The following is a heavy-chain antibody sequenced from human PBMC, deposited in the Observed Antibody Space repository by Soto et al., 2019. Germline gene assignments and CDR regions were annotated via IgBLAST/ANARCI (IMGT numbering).Heavy chain of an antibody. CDR2: ISGTGSST. D-gene: IGHD3-16*02. CDR1: GFTFSSYA. Sequence: GGSLRLSCAASGFTFSSYAMNWVRRAPGKGLEWVCSISGTGSSTYYADSVKGRFTISRDNSKNTLTLQMNSLRAEDTAVYYCAKSPDLDYAYVWGSYRPVDYWGQGTLVTVSS. V-gene: IGHV3-23*01. J-gene: IGHJ4*02. CDR3: AKSPDLDYAYVWGSYRPVDY.